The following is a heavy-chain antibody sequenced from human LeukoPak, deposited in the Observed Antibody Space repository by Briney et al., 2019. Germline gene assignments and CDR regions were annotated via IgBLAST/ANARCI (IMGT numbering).Heavy chain of an antibody. CDR3: ARDRDGYPY. CDR2: IYYSGST. J-gene: IGHJ4*02. V-gene: IGHV4-59*01. CDR1: GGSFSGYY. Sequence: SETLSLTCAVYGGSFSGYYWSWIRQPPGKGLEWIGYIYYSGSTNYNPSLKSRVTISVDTSKNQFSLKLSSVTAADTAVYYCARDRDGYPYWGQGTLVTVSS. D-gene: IGHD5-24*01.